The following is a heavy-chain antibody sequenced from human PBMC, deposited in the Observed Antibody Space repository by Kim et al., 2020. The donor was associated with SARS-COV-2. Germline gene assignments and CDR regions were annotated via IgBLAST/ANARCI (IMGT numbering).Heavy chain of an antibody. Sequence: GGSLRLSCAASGFTFSSYGMHWVRQAPGKGLEWVAVIWYDGSNKYYADSVKGRFTISRDNSKNTLYLQMNSLRAEDTAVYYCARDGGVTGYSSGWGYWGQGTLVTVSS. CDR3: ARDGGVTGYSSGWGY. D-gene: IGHD6-19*01. J-gene: IGHJ4*02. V-gene: IGHV3-33*01. CDR1: GFTFSSYG. CDR2: IWYDGSNK.